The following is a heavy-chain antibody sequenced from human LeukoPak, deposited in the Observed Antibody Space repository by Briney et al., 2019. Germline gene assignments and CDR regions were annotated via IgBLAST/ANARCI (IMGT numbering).Heavy chain of an antibody. Sequence: WIVWLNPNTANARYAQKFQGRVTISRNTSISTAYMELSSLRSDDTAIYYCARRKFLGWFDPWGQGTLVTVSS. V-gene: IGHV1-8*03. CDR3: ARRKFLGWFDP. J-gene: IGHJ5*02. CDR2: LNPNTANA. D-gene: IGHD7-27*01.